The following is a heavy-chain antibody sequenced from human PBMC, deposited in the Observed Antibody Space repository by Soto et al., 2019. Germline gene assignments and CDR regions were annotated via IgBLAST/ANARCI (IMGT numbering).Heavy chain of an antibody. D-gene: IGHD1-26*01. CDR3: ARATSGSFDALDM. J-gene: IGHJ3*02. Sequence: QVQLVESGGGVVQPGRSLRLSCAASGFTFGIYGMHWVRQAPGKGLEWVAVIWYDGSIEYHADSVKGRFTISRDNSKNTVYLQMNSLRDEDTAVYYCARATSGSFDALDMWGQGTMVTVSS. V-gene: IGHV3-33*01. CDR1: GFTFGIYG. CDR2: IWYDGSIE.